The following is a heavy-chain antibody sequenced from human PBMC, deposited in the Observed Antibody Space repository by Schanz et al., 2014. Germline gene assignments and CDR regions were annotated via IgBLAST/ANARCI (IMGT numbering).Heavy chain of an antibody. CDR2: IYTSGST. CDR1: GGSISTYY. Sequence: QVQLQESGPGLVKPSETLSLTCTVSGGSISTYYWSWIRQPAGKGLEWIGRIYTSGSTNYNPSLKRRVPMSVDTPKTQFALSLSSVSAADTAVYYCARYTGAYFDYWGQGTLVTVSS. J-gene: IGHJ4*02. CDR3: ARYTGAYFDY. V-gene: IGHV4-4*07. D-gene: IGHD1-26*01.